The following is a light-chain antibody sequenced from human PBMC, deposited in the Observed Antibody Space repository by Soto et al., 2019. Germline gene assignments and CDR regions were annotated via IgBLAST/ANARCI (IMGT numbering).Light chain of an antibody. CDR2: EVN. J-gene: IGLJ1*01. V-gene: IGLV2-23*02. CDR1: SSVVGTYTL. CDR3: SSYSGPTTFYV. Sequence: QCVLTQPASMSGSTGQSSAISCTGTSSVVGTYTLVSWYQHHPGKAPKLVIYEVNKRPAGVSKRFSGSKSGDTASLTISGLQAEDEADYYCSSYSGPTTFYVFGTWTKVTVL.